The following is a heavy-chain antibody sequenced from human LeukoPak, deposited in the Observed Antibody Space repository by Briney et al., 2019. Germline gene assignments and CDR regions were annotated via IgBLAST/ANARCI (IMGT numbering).Heavy chain of an antibody. V-gene: IGHV3-30*18. CDR3: ANTPGYTVTKTVDKGEYYFDY. CDR1: GFTFSSYG. J-gene: IGHJ4*02. CDR2: ISYDGSNK. Sequence: GGSLRLSCAASGFTFSSYGMQWVRQAPGKGLEWVAVISYDGSNKYYADSVKGRFTISRDNSKNTLYLQMNSLRAEDTAVYYCANTPGYTVTKTVDKGEYYFDYWGQRTLVTVSS. D-gene: IGHD4-17*01.